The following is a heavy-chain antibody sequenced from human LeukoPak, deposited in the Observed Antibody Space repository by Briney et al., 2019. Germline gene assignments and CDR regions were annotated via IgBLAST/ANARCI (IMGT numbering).Heavy chain of an antibody. Sequence: PGGSLRLSCAASGFTFSSYWMSWVRQAPGKGLEWVANIKQDGSEKYYVESVKGRFTISRDNAKNSLYLQMNSMRAEDTAVYYCAREHYMVRAFDYWGQGTLVTVSS. CDR1: GFTFSSYW. CDR2: IKQDGSEK. CDR3: AREHYMVRAFDY. V-gene: IGHV3-7*01. D-gene: IGHD3-10*01. J-gene: IGHJ4*02.